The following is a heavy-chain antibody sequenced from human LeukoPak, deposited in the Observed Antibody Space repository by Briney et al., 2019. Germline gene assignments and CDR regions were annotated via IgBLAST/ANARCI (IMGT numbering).Heavy chain of an antibody. CDR1: GYTLTELS. CDR3: ARGREPGYDFWSGYFPMDV. Sequence: ASVKVSCKVSGYTLTELSMHWVRQAPGKGLEWMGGFDPEDGETIYAQKFQGRVTMTEDTSTDTAYMELSSLRSEDTAVYYCARGREPGYDFWSGYFPMDVWGQGTTVTVSS. CDR2: FDPEDGET. J-gene: IGHJ6*02. D-gene: IGHD3-3*01. V-gene: IGHV1-24*01.